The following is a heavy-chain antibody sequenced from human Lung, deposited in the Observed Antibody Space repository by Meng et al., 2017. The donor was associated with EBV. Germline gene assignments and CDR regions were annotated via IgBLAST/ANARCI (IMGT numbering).Heavy chain of an antibody. Sequence: LHLQGPGPGLVKPTETLSPPCTVSGGSISSSSYYWAWIRQPPGGGLEWIGSVVYSGTTYYTSSLKSRVSISVDTSKNQFSLKLSSVTAADTAVYYCARHHHSPTFDYWGQGTLVTVSS. D-gene: IGHD1-14*01. CDR3: ARHHHSPTFDY. J-gene: IGHJ4*02. CDR1: GGSISSSSYY. V-gene: IGHV4-39*01. CDR2: VVYSGTT.